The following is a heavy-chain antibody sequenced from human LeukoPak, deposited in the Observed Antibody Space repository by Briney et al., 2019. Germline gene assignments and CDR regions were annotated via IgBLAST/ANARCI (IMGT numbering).Heavy chain of an antibody. Sequence: ASVKVSCKASGYTFTSYGISWVRQAPGQGLEWMGWISAYNGNTNYAQKLQGRVTMTTDTSTSTAYMELRSLRSDDTAVYCCARDMGIAVAGDFDYWGQGTLVTVSS. CDR1: GYTFTSYG. V-gene: IGHV1-18*01. CDR3: ARDMGIAVAGDFDY. CDR2: ISAYNGNT. D-gene: IGHD6-19*01. J-gene: IGHJ4*02.